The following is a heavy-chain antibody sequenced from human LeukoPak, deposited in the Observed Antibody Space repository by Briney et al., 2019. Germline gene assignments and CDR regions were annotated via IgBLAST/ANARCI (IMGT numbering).Heavy chain of an antibody. D-gene: IGHD2-21*01. Sequence: GGSLRLSSAASRFTFDDYAMHWVRQAPGKGLEWVSLISGDGGSTYYADSVKGRFTISRDNSKNSLYLQMSSLRTEDTALYYCAKDSADSGPLGYWGQGTLVTVSS. V-gene: IGHV3-43*02. CDR1: RFTFDDYA. CDR2: ISGDGGST. J-gene: IGHJ4*02. CDR3: AKDSADSGPLGY.